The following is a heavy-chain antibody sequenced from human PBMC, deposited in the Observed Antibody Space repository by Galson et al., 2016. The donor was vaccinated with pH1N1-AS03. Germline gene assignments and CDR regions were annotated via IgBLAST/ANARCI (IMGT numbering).Heavy chain of an antibody. CDR3: AKARVRREGDRENHFDY. CDR2: ISSSSSYI. CDR1: GFTFSSYT. Sequence: SLRLSCAASGFTFSSYTLKWVRQSPGKGLERVSSISSSSSYIYYADSVKGRFTISRDNARKSLYLQMDSLRAEDTALYYCAKARVRREGDRENHFDYWGQGTLVTVSS. V-gene: IGHV3-21*04. D-gene: IGHD5-24*01. J-gene: IGHJ4*02.